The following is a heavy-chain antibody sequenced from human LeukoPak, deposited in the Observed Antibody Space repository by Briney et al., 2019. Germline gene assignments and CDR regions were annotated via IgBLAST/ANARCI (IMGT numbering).Heavy chain of an antibody. D-gene: IGHD1-26*01. V-gene: IGHV4-39*01. J-gene: IGHJ4*02. CDR1: GGSISSSSYY. CDR2: IYYSGST. Sequence: SETLSLTCTVSGGSISSSSYYWGWIRQPPGKGLEWIVSIYYSGSTYYNPSLKSRVTISVDTSKNQFSLKLSSVTAADTAVYYCARQEWELLNFDYWGQGTLVTVSS. CDR3: ARQEWELLNFDY.